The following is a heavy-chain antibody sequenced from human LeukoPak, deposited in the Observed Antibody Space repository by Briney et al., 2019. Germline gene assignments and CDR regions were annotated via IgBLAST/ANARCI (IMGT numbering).Heavy chain of an antibody. CDR3: ARSAMVDAFDI. D-gene: IGHD5-18*01. CDR2: ISSSSSYI. CDR1: GNNFRTSW. J-gene: IGHJ3*02. Sequence: GGSLRVSCTFSGNNFRTSWMNWVRQAPGKGLEWVSSISSSSSYIYYADSVKGRFTISRDNAKNSLYLQMNSLRAEDTAVYYCARSAMVDAFDIWGQGTMVTVSS. V-gene: IGHV3-21*01.